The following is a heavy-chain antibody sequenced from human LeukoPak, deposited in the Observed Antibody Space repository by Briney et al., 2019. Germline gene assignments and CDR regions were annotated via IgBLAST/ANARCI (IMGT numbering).Heavy chain of an antibody. CDR3: ARGETLHGFDI. D-gene: IGHD1-26*01. V-gene: IGHV3-74*01. CDR2: VNSDGSGT. CDR1: GFTFSSYW. J-gene: IGHJ3*02. Sequence: GGSLRLSCVASGFTFSSYWMHWVRQAPGTGLVWVSRVNSDGSGTIYLDSVKGRFTISRDNAKNTLYLQMNSLRADDTAVYYCARGETLHGFDIWGQGTMVTVSS.